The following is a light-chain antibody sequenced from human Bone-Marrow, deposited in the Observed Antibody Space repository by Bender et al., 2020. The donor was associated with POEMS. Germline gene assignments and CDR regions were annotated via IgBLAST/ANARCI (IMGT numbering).Light chain of an antibody. CDR3: SSYTSSTTHVI. Sequence: QSALTQPASVSGSPGQSITISCTGTSSDVGGHDYVSWYQQYPGKAPKFLIYAVGNRPLGVSNRFSGSKSGNTASLTISGLQADDEADYYCSSYTSSTTHVIFGGGTKLTVL. J-gene: IGLJ2*01. CDR2: AVG. CDR1: SSDVGGHDY. V-gene: IGLV2-14*01.